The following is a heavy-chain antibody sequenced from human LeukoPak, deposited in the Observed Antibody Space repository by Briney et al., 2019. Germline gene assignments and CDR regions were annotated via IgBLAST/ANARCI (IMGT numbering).Heavy chain of an antibody. V-gene: IGHV4-34*01. J-gene: IGHJ4*02. D-gene: IGHD2-21*02. Sequence: AETLSLTCAVYGGSFSPYYWSWIRQPPGKGLEWIGEINHSGSTKYNPSLKSRVTISVDTSKNQFSLKLSSVTAADTAVYYCARGGFYCGRDCYVDYWGQGTLVTVSS. CDR2: INHSGST. CDR3: ARGGFYCGRDCYVDY. CDR1: GGSFSPYY.